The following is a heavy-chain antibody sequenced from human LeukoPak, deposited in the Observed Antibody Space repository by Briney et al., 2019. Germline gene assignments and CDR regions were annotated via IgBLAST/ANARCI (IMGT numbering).Heavy chain of an antibody. CDR3: AAHYGDYAAFDY. CDR1: GLTFSSYA. CDR2: ISASGGSI. D-gene: IGHD4-17*01. Sequence: GGSLRLSCAASGLTFSSYAMSWVRQSPGEGLQWVSTISASGGSIYYTDSVEGRFTISRDNSKNTLYMQMYGLRAEDTAVYYCAAHYGDYAAFDYWGQGTQVTASS. J-gene: IGHJ4*02. V-gene: IGHV3-23*01.